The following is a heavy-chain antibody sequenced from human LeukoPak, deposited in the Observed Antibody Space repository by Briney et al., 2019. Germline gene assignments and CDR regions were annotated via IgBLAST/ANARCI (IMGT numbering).Heavy chain of an antibody. CDR3: AKEYSSGWVPYYYYGMDV. CDR1: GFTFSSYG. V-gene: IGHV3-30*18. J-gene: IGHJ6*02. CDR2: ISYDGSNK. Sequence: AGGSLRLSCAASGFTFSSYGMHWVRQAPGKGPEWVAVISYDGSNKYYADSVKGRFTISRDNSKNTLYLQMNSLRAEDTAVYYCAKEYSSGWVPYYYYGMDVWGQGTTVTVSS. D-gene: IGHD6-19*01.